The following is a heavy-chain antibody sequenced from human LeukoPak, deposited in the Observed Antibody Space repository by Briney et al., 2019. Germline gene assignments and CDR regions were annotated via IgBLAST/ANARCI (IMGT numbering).Heavy chain of an antibody. Sequence: SETLSLTCAVCGGSFSGYYWSWIRQPPGKGLEWIGEINHSGSTNYNPSLKSRVTISVDTSKNQFSLKLSSVTAADTAVYYCARGAPSPAASAYYFDYWGQGTLVTVSS. D-gene: IGHD2-2*01. V-gene: IGHV4-34*01. J-gene: IGHJ4*02. CDR1: GGSFSGYY. CDR3: ARGAPSPAASAYYFDY. CDR2: INHSGST.